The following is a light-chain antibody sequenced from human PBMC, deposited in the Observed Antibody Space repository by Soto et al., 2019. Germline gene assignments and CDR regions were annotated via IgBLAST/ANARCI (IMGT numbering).Light chain of an antibody. CDR3: QQYGSSPYT. CDR2: GAS. V-gene: IGKV3-20*01. CDR1: QSVSSSY. Sequence: EIVLTQSPGTLSLSPGERATISCRASQSVSSSYLAWYQQKPGQAPRLLIYGASSRATGIPDRFSGSGSGTDFTLTISSLEPEDFAVYYCQQYGSSPYTFGQGTKLEIK. J-gene: IGKJ2*01.